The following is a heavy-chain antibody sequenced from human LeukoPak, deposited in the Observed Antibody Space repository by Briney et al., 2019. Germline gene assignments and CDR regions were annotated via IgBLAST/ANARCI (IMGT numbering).Heavy chain of an antibody. Sequence: GGSLRLSCAGSGFTFGGYGMHWFRQTPGKGLEWVAVIAYDGSRAFYAASVKGRFTISRDNSKTTMSVQMDDLRAEDTAVYYCTRYNNDHFDYWGQGTLVTVSS. CDR1: GFTFGGYG. CDR2: IAYDGSRA. CDR3: TRYNNDHFDY. V-gene: IGHV3-33*01. J-gene: IGHJ4*02. D-gene: IGHD1-14*01.